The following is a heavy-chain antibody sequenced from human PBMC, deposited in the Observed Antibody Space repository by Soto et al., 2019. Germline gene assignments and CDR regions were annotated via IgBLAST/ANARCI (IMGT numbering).Heavy chain of an antibody. CDR1: GGSVSSGGYY. D-gene: IGHD2-15*01. J-gene: IGHJ5*02. Sequence: XETLSRPCTVSGGSVSSGGYYWSWIRQPPGKGLEWIVYIYYSGITNYNPSLKSRVTISVDTSKNQFSLKLSSVTAADTAVYYCARVVVAATRWFDPWGQGTLVTVSS. V-gene: IGHV4-61*08. CDR3: ARVVVAATRWFDP. CDR2: IYYSGIT.